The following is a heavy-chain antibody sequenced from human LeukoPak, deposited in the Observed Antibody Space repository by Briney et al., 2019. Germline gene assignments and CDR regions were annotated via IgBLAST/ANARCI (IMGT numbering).Heavy chain of an antibody. CDR1: GFTFSGSA. Sequence: PGGSLKLSCAASGFTFSGSAMHWVRQASGKGLEWVGRIRSKANSYATAYAASVKGRFTISRDDSKNTAYLQMNSLKTEDTAVYYCTSASSGWYGDYWGQGTLVTVSS. CDR3: TSASSGWYGDY. D-gene: IGHD6-19*01. CDR2: IRSKANSYAT. J-gene: IGHJ4*02. V-gene: IGHV3-73*01.